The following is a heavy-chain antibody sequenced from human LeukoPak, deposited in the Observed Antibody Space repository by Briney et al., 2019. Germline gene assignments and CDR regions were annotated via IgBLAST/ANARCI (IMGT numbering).Heavy chain of an antibody. CDR2: ISSNGDKT. J-gene: IGHJ4*02. V-gene: IGHV3-64*01. Sequence: PGGSLRLSCVASGFTFSNHAMHWVRQAPGKGLEYVSVISSNGDKTYYTNSVRGRFTVSRDNSKNTMYLQMGSLRPDDMAVYYCAREIGGGVDYWGQGTLVTVSS. CDR3: AREIGGGVDY. D-gene: IGHD4-23*01. CDR1: GFTFSNHA.